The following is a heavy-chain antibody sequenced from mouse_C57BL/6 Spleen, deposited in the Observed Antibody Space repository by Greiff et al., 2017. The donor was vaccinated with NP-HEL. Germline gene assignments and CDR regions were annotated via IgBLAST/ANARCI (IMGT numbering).Heavy chain of an antibody. CDR1: GFTFSDYG. CDR3: ARDYYGSSCGYFDY. Sequence: EVMLVESGGGLVKPGGSLKLSCAASGFTFSDYGMHWVRQAPEKGLEWVAYISSGSSTIYYADTVKGRFTISRDNAKNTLFLQMTSLRSEDTAMYYCARDYYGSSCGYFDYWGLGTTLTVSS. V-gene: IGHV5-17*01. D-gene: IGHD1-1*01. J-gene: IGHJ2*01. CDR2: ISSGSSTI.